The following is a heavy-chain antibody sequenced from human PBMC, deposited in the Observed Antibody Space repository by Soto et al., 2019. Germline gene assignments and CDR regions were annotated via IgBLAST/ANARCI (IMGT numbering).Heavy chain of an antibody. V-gene: IGHV4-30-2*01. CDR1: GGSISSGGYS. Sequence: PSETLSLTCAVSGGSISSGGYSWSWIRQPPGKGLDWIGYIYHSGSTYYNPSLKSRATISVDRSKNQFSLKLSSVTAADTAVYYCARVPGPWGQGTLVTVSS. CDR3: ARVPGP. CDR2: IYHSGST. J-gene: IGHJ5*02.